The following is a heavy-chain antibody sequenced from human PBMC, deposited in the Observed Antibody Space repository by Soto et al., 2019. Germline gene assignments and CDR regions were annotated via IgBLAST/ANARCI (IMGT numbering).Heavy chain of an antibody. V-gene: IGHV3-48*02. J-gene: IGHJ5*02. CDR3: ARVYYVWGSYRASRFDP. D-gene: IGHD3-16*02. CDR2: ISSSSSTI. Sequence: EVQLVESGGGLVQPGGSLRLSCAASGFTFSSYSMNWVRQAPGKGLEWVSYISSSSSTIYYADSVKGRFTISRDNAKNSLYLRMNSLRDEDTAVYYCARVYYVWGSYRASRFDPWGQGTLVTVSS. CDR1: GFTFSSYS.